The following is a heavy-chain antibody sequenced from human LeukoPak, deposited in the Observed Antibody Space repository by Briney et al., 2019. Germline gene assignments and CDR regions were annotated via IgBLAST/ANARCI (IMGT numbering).Heavy chain of an antibody. V-gene: IGHV3-30-3*01. Sequence: GGSLRLSCAASGFTFSSYAMHWVRQAPGKGLEWVAVISYDGSNKYYADSVKGRFTISRDNSKNTLYLKMNSLRAEDTAVYYCARDGAMAAMDYWGQGTLVTVSS. CDR1: GFTFSSYA. D-gene: IGHD5-18*01. CDR3: ARDGAMAAMDY. J-gene: IGHJ4*02. CDR2: ISYDGSNK.